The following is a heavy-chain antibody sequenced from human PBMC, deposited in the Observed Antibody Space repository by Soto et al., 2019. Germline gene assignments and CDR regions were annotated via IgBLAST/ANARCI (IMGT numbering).Heavy chain of an antibody. Sequence: QVQLVQSGAEVKKPGASVKVSCKTSGYTFTSYHISWVRQAPGQGLEWMGWISAYNTNTNYAQKSQGRVTMTTDTLTSTACMELRSLRSDDMAVYYCAKDTPPTDYWGQGTRVTVSS. CDR3: AKDTPPTDY. J-gene: IGHJ4*02. CDR2: ISAYNTNT. V-gene: IGHV1-18*03. CDR1: GYTFTSYH.